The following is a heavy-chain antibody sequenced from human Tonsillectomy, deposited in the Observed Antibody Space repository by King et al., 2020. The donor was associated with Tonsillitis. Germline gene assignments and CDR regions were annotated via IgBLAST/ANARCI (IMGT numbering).Heavy chain of an antibody. D-gene: IGHD3-22*01. CDR1: GFTFSSYS. CDR3: AKSYYDSSGYYLGGDAFDI. J-gene: IGHJ3*02. V-gene: IGHV3-23*04. Sequence: VQLVESGGGLVQPGGSLRLSCAASGFTFSSYSISWVRQAPGKGLEWVSVISGSGDSTYYADSVKGRFRIARDNSKNTLYLQMNSLRAEDTAVYYCAKSYYDSSGYYLGGDAFDIWGQGTMVTVSS. CDR2: ISGSGDST.